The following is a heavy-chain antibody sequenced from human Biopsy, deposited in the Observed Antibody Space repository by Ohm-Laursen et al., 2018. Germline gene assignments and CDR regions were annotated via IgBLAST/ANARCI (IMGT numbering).Heavy chain of an antibody. CDR1: GYSVTNDYY. CDR2: IYYDGIT. Sequence: SETLSLTCAVSGYSVTNDYYWGWIRQPPGKGLEWIGNIYYDGITYYNPSLKSRVAMSVDTPKNHISLRLTSVTAADTAVYYCARATNSTGWPYYYFYGMDVWGQGTTVTVSS. V-gene: IGHV4-38-2*01. J-gene: IGHJ6*02. CDR3: ARATNSTGWPYYYFYGMDV. D-gene: IGHD2/OR15-2a*01.